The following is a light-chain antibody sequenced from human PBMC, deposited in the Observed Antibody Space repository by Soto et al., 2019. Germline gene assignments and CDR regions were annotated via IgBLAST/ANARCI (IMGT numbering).Light chain of an antibody. J-gene: IGLJ2*01. Sequence: QSALTQPASVSGSPGQSITISCTGTSSDVGGYNYVSWYQQHPGNAPKLMIYEVSNRPSGVSNRFSGSKSGNTASLTISGLQAEDEADYYCKAYTSSSTNVIFGGGTNLTVL. CDR3: KAYTSSSTNVI. CDR1: SSDVGGYNY. CDR2: EVS. V-gene: IGLV2-14*01.